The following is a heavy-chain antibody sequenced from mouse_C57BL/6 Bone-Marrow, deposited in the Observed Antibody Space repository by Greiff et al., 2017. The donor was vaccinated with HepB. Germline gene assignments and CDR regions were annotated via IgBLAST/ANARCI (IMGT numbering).Heavy chain of an antibody. Sequence: EVQVVESGPELVKPGASVKISCKASGYSFTDYNMNWVKQSNGKSLEWIGVINPNYGTTSYNQKFKGKATLTVDKSSSTAYMQLNSLTSEDSAVYYCARQEISVATDWYFDVWGTGTTVTVSS. CDR1: GYSFTDYN. D-gene: IGHD1-1*02. J-gene: IGHJ1*03. CDR2: INPNYGTT. CDR3: ARQEISVATDWYFDV. V-gene: IGHV1-39*01.